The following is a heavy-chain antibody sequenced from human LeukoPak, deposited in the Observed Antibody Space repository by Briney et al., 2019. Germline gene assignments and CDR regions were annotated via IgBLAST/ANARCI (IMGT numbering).Heavy chain of an antibody. D-gene: IGHD6-13*01. V-gene: IGHV3-74*01. J-gene: IGHJ5*02. Sequence: PGGSLRLSCAASGFTFSSYWMHWVRQAPGKGLVWVSRINSDGSSTSYADSVKGRFTISRDNAKNTLYLQMNSLRAEDTAVYYCARVRIAAAVFDPWGQGTLVTVSS. CDR2: INSDGSST. CDR1: GFTFSSYW. CDR3: ARVRIAAAVFDP.